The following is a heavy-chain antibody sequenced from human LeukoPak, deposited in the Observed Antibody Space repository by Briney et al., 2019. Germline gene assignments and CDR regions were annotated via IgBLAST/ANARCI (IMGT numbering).Heavy chain of an antibody. CDR3: ASVAWIYIDGFVHPSSIDD. J-gene: IGHJ4*02. CDR1: GGSISSYY. V-gene: IGHV4-59*01. D-gene: IGHD3-10*01. CDR2: IYYSGST. Sequence: PSETLSLTCTVSGGSISSYYWSWIRQPPGKGLEWIGYIYYSGSTNYNPSLKSRVTISVDTSKNQFFLKVTSVTAADTAVYYCASVAWIYIDGFVHPSSIDDWGQGTLAAVSS.